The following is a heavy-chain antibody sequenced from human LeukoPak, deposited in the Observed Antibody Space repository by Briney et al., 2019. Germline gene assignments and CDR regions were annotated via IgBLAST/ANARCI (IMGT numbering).Heavy chain of an antibody. J-gene: IGHJ4*02. Sequence: SETLSLTCTVSGGSISSYYWSWIRQPPGKGLEWIGYIYYSGTTNYNPSLKSRVTISVDTSKNQFSLKLSSVTAADTAVYYCARVIDGYIDYWGQGTLVTVSS. D-gene: IGHD5-24*01. V-gene: IGHV4-59*01. CDR3: ARVIDGYIDY. CDR1: GGSISSYY. CDR2: IYYSGTT.